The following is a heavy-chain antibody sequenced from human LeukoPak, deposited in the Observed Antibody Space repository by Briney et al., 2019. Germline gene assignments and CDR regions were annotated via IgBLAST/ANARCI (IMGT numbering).Heavy chain of an antibody. Sequence: PSETLSLTCAVYGGSFSGYYWSWIRQPPGKGLEWIGEINHSGSTNYNPSLKSRVTISVDTSKNQFSLKLSSVTAADTAVYYCAREGELPQYGVDYWGQGTLVTVSS. CDR2: INHSGST. CDR3: AREGELPQYGVDY. D-gene: IGHD1-26*01. V-gene: IGHV4-34*01. J-gene: IGHJ4*02. CDR1: GGSFSGYY.